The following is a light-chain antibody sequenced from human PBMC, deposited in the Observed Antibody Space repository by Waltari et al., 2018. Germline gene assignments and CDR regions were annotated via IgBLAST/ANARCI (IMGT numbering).Light chain of an antibody. J-gene: IGKJ2*01. V-gene: IGKV1-5*03. CDR2: TAS. Sequence: DIQMTQSPSTLSASVGDRVTITCRASQSLSSWLAWYQQKPGKAPKLLIYTASTLQVWVPSRFSGSGSGTEFTLTISSLQPDDFATYYCQQYSTYSPFTFGQVTKLDIK. CDR3: QQYSTYSPFT. CDR1: QSLSSW.